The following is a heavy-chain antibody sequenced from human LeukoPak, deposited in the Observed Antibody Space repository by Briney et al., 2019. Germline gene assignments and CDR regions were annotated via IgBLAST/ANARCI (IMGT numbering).Heavy chain of an antibody. J-gene: IGHJ4*02. Sequence: GGSLILSCAASGFTFSSYSMNWVRQAPGKGLEWVSSISSSSSYIYYADSVKGRFTISRDNAKNSLYLQMNSLRAEDTAVYYCASGSEVVIDYWGQGTLVTVSS. V-gene: IGHV3-21*01. CDR2: ISSSSSYI. D-gene: IGHD3-10*01. CDR1: GFTFSSYS. CDR3: ASGSEVVIDY.